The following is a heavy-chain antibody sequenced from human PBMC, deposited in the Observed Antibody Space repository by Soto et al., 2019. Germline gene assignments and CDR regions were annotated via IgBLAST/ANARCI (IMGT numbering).Heavy chain of an antibody. CDR3: ERQQRGIHTHHAFDI. CDR2: IYPGDSDT. D-gene: IGHD5-18*01. V-gene: IGHV5-51*01. CDR1: GYSFTSYW. J-gene: IGHJ3*02. Sequence: PGESLKISCKGSGYSFTSYWIGWVRQMPGKGLEWMGIIYPGDSDTRYSPSFQGQVTISADKSISTAYLQWSSLKASDTAMYYCERQQRGIHTHHAFDIWGQGTMVTV.